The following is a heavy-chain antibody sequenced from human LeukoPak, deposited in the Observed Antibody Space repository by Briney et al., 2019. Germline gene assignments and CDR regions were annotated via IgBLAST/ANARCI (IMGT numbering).Heavy chain of an antibody. CDR3: AKGRYYFDY. CDR1: GFTFSNYW. Sequence: GGSLRLSCVASGFTFSNYWMGWVRQPPGKGLEWVAAISGSGGSTYYADSVKGRFTISRDNSKNTLYLQMNSLRAEDTAVYYCAKGRYYFDYWGQGTLVTVSS. CDR2: ISGSGGST. J-gene: IGHJ4*02. D-gene: IGHD5-24*01. V-gene: IGHV3-23*01.